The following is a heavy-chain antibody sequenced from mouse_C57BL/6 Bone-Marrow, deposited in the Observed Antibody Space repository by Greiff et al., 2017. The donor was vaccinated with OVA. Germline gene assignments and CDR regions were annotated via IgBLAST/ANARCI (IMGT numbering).Heavy chain of an antibody. CDR2: IRNKANGYTT. J-gene: IGHJ4*01. V-gene: IGHV7-3*01. CDR3: ARLRVSNYAMDY. Sequence: EVNVVESGGGLVQPGGSLSLSCAASGFTFTDYYMSWVRQPPGKALEWLGFIRNKANGYTTEYSASVKGRFTISRDNSQSILYLQMNALRAEDSATYYCARLRVSNYAMDYWGQGTSVTVSS. D-gene: IGHD1-1*01. CDR1: GFTFTDYY.